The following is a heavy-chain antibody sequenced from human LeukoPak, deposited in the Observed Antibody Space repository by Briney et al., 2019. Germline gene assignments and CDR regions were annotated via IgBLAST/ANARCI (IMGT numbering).Heavy chain of an antibody. D-gene: IGHD2-2*01. CDR1: GGSISSYY. CDR2: IYYSGST. V-gene: IGHV4-59*01. CDR3: ARTGIVVVPAADDAFDI. J-gene: IGHJ3*02. Sequence: KPSETLSLTCTVSGGSISSYYWSWIRQPPGKGLEWIGYIYYSGSTNYNPSLKSRVTISVDTSKNQFSLKLSSVTAADTAVYYCARTGIVVVPAADDAFDIWGQGTMVTVSS.